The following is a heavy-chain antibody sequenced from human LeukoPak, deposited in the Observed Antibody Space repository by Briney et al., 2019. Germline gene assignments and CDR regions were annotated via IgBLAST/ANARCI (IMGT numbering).Heavy chain of an antibody. D-gene: IGHD3-22*01. Sequence: GGSLRLSCAASGFTFSSFALSWVRHAPGKGLEWVSAISGSGAGTYYADSVKGRFTISRDNSKNSLYLQMTGLRAEDTAVYYCAKVLHYYDDNTSPGYWGRGTLVTVSS. J-gene: IGHJ4*02. CDR2: ISGSGAGT. CDR3: AKVLHYYDDNTSPGY. CDR1: GFTFSSFA. V-gene: IGHV3-23*01.